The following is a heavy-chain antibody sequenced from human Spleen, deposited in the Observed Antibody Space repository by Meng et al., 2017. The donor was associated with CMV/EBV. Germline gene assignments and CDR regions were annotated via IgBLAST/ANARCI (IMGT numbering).Heavy chain of an antibody. CDR1: SFSDYY. CDR2: INHSGNT. Sequence: SFSDYYWSWIRQPPGKGLEWIGAINHSGNTNYNPSLKSRVTISVDTSKNQFSLKLSSVTAADTAVYYCASLLGYCSSTSCPGGYFDYWGQGTLVTVSS. V-gene: IGHV4-34*09. J-gene: IGHJ4*02. D-gene: IGHD2-2*01. CDR3: ASLLGYCSSTSCPGGYFDY.